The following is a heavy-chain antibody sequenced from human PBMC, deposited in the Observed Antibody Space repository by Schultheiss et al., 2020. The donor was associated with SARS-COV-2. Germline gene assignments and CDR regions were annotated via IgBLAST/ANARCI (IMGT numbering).Heavy chain of an antibody. Sequence: GGSLRLSCAASGFTFSSYAMSWVRQAPGKGLEWVSAISGSGGSTYYADSVKGRFTISRDNSKNTLYLQMNSLRAEDTAVYYCAKDRSVVPAAIIGGNSLVYWGQGTLVTVSS. V-gene: IGHV3-23*01. CDR3: AKDRSVVPAAIIGGNSLVY. J-gene: IGHJ4*02. CDR2: ISGSGGST. CDR1: GFTFSSYA. D-gene: IGHD2-2*02.